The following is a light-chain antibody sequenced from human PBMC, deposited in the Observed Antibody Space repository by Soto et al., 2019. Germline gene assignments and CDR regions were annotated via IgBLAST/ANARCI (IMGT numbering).Light chain of an antibody. CDR3: CSYAGSRTYVL. J-gene: IGLJ2*01. Sequence: QSALTQPASVSGSPGQSITISCTGTSSDVGSYNLVSWYQQHPGKAPKLVIYEGNERPSGVSDRFSGSKSGNTAFLTISGLQAEDEADYYCCSYAGSRTYVLFGGGTKLTVL. CDR2: EGN. CDR1: SSDVGSYNL. V-gene: IGLV2-23*01.